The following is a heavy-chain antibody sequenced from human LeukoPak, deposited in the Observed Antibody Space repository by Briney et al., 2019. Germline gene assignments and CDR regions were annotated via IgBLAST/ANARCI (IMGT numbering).Heavy chain of an antibody. J-gene: IGHJ4*02. CDR1: GFTFSDYT. Sequence: PGGSLRLSCAASGFTFSDYTLNWVRQPPGKGLEWLSSITGDSSYIYYGDSVKGRFTVSRDNARNSLYLHINSLRVEDTGVHYCARVQGSPYWGQGTLVTVSS. CDR2: ITGDSSYI. V-gene: IGHV3-21*03. CDR3: ARVQGSPY.